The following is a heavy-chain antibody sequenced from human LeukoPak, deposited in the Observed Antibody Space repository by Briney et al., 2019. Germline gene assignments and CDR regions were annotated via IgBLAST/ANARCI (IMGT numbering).Heavy chain of an antibody. J-gene: IGHJ3*02. V-gene: IGHV3-7*03. Sequence: PGGSLRLSCAASGFTFSSYWMSWVRQAPGKGLEWVANIKQDGSEKYYVDSVKGRFTISRDNAKNSLYLQMNSLRAEDTAVYYCAREPRYCSGGSCYGVGAFDIWGQGTMVTVSS. CDR3: AREPRYCSGGSCYGVGAFDI. D-gene: IGHD2-15*01. CDR2: IKQDGSEK. CDR1: GFTFSSYW.